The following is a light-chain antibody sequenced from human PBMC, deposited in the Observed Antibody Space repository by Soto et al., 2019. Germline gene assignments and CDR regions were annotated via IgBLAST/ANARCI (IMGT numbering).Light chain of an antibody. Sequence: QSVLTQPPSVSAAPGRKVTISCSGSSSNIGNNYVSWYQQLPGTAPKLLIYENNKRPSGIPDRFSGSKSGTSATLGITGLQTGDEADYYCGTWDSSLSAHWVFGGGTKVTVL. V-gene: IGLV1-51*02. CDR3: GTWDSSLSAHWV. J-gene: IGLJ3*02. CDR2: ENN. CDR1: SSNIGNNY.